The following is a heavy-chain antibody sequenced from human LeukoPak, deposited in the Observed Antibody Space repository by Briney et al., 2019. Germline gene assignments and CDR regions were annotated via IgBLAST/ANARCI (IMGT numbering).Heavy chain of an antibody. J-gene: IGHJ4*02. D-gene: IGHD3-22*01. CDR1: GFTFSSYS. V-gene: IGHV3-21*01. Sequence: PGGSLRLSCAASGFTFSSYSMNWVRQAPGKGLEWVSSISSSSSYIYYADSVKGRFTISRDNAKNSLYLQMNSLRAEDTAVYYCARVRDSSGYYLGTPAGYVDYWGQGTLVTVSS. CDR2: ISSSSSYI. CDR3: ARVRDSSGYYLGTPAGYVDY.